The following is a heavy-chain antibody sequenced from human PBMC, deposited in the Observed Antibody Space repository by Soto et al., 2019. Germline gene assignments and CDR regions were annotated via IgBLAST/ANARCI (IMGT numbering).Heavy chain of an antibody. CDR3: AKSPQLELPWFDP. V-gene: IGHV1-69*01. CDR2: IIPIFGTA. J-gene: IGHJ5*02. Sequence: GASVKVCCKASGGTFSSYAISWVRQAPGQGLEWMGGIIPIFGTANYAQKFQGRVTITADESTSTAYMELSSLRSEDTAVYYCAKSPQLELPWFDPWGQGTLVTVSS. CDR1: GGTFSSYA. D-gene: IGHD1-7*01.